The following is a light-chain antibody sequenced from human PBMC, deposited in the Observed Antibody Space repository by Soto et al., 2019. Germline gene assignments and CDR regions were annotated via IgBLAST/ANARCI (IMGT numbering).Light chain of an antibody. Sequence: QPVLTQSPSASASLGASVKLTCTLSSGHSSYAIAWHQQQPEKGPRYLMKLNSDGSHSKGDGIPDRFSGSSSGAERYLTISSLQPEDEADYYCQTWGTGIRGVFGGGTKLTVL. CDR3: QTWGTGIRGV. CDR1: SGHSSYA. V-gene: IGLV4-69*01. J-gene: IGLJ2*01. CDR2: LNSDGSH.